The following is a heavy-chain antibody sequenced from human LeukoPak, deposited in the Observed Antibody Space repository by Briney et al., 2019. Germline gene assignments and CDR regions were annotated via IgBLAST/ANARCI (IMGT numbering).Heavy chain of an antibody. J-gene: IGHJ4*02. CDR1: GYYFTNYW. CDR3: ARTLGYYYDSSGYYTSHLDY. D-gene: IGHD3-22*01. CDR2: IYPGDPDT. V-gene: IGHV5-51*01. Sequence: GESLKISCKASGYYFTNYWIACMRQMSGNGLEWMAIIYPGDPDTRYSPSFQGQVTISADKSSSTAYLVWSSLQASDTAMYFCARTLGYYYDSSGYYTSHLDYWGQGTLVTVSS.